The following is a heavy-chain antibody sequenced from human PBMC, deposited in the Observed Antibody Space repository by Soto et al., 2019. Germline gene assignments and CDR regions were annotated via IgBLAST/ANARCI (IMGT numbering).Heavy chain of an antibody. Sequence: GESLKISCKGSGYSFTSYWIGWVRQMPGKGLEWMGIIYPGDSDTRYSPSFQGQVTISADKSISTAYLQWSSLKASDTAMYYCARQAVPAAMSYYYYYMDVWGKGTTVTVSS. J-gene: IGHJ6*03. CDR1: GYSFTSYW. D-gene: IGHD2-2*01. V-gene: IGHV5-51*01. CDR2: IYPGDSDT. CDR3: ARQAVPAAMSYYYYYMDV.